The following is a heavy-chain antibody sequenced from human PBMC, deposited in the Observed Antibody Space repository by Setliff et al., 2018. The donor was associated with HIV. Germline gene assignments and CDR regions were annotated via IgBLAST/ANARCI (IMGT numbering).Heavy chain of an antibody. CDR2: IYYSGST. Sequence: ASETLSLTCTVSGGSISSSNYYWGWIRQPPGKGLEWIGSIYYSGSTYKPSLKSRVTISVDTSKNQFSLKLRSVTAADTAIYYCASGDNFWSGSYYWGQGTLVTVSS. J-gene: IGHJ4*02. CDR1: GGSISSSNYY. CDR3: ASGDNFWSGSYY. D-gene: IGHD3-3*01. V-gene: IGHV4-39*07.